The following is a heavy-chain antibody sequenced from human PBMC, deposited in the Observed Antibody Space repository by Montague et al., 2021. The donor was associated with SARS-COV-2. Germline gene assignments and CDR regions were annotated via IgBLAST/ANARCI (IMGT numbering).Heavy chain of an antibody. J-gene: IGHJ4*02. D-gene: IGHD3-22*01. CDR1: GGSLSDYY. CDR3: ARGRQHFNMIVVVMTGGEYYFDY. CDR2: INHRGTS. V-gene: IGHV4-34*01. Sequence: SETLFLTCAVYGGSLSDYYWSWIRQPPGKGLEWIGEINHRGTSNYNPSLKSRVYITVDTSKNQFSLYLGSVTAADTDVYYCARGRQHFNMIVVVMTGGEYYFDYWAQGTLVTVSS.